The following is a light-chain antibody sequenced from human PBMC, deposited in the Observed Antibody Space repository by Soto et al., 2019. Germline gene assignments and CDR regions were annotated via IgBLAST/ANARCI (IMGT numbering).Light chain of an antibody. CDR2: DAS. CDR3: QQHNVWPAT. J-gene: IGKJ1*01. V-gene: IGKV3-11*01. CDR1: QNIDTY. Sequence: EVVLTQSPATLSSSPGESVTLSCRASQNIDTYLAWYQQRPGQAPRLLIYDASYRAVGIPSRFSGSGSGTDFTLTISSLQSEDFAVYYCQQHNVWPATFGQGTKVDIK.